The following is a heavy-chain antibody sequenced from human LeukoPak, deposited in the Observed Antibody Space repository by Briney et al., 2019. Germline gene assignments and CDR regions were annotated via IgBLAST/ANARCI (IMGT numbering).Heavy chain of an antibody. Sequence: GGSLRLSCAASGFTFANYAMSWVRQAPGKGVVGVCTLSHRGGDTYYADSVKGRFTISRDNSRNTLYLQMNSLRAEDAAVYYCAKVPYSDYGSGRPPFMDAWGQGTTVAISS. J-gene: IGHJ6*02. CDR2: LSHRGGDT. V-gene: IGHV3-23*01. D-gene: IGHD3-10*01. CDR3: AKVPYSDYGSGRPPFMDA. CDR1: GFTFANYA.